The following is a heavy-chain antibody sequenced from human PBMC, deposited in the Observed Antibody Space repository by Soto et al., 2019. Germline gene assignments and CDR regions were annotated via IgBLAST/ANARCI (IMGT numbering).Heavy chain of an antibody. CDR2: ISGSGGST. V-gene: IGHV3-23*01. Sequence: GGSLRLTCAASGFTFSTYAMSWVRQAPGKGLEWVSAISGSGGSTYYADSVKGRFTISRDNSKNTLYLQMNSLRGEDTAVYYCAKVPSLLLVSYRYPPYIVYWGQGTLVTRSS. J-gene: IGHJ4*02. CDR3: AKVPSLLLVSYRYPPYIVY. D-gene: IGHD3-16*02. CDR1: GFTFSTYA.